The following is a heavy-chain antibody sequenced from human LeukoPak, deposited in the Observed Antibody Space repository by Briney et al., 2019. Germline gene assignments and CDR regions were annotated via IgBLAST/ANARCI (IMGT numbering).Heavy chain of an antibody. CDR1: GVSISSYY. Sequence: PSETLSLTCTVSGVSISSYYWSWIRQPPGKGLEWIGYIYYSGSTNYNPSLKSRVTISVDTSKNQFSLKLSSVTAADTAVYYCARVYSSGWYADWYFDLWGRGTLVTVSS. CDR3: ARVYSSGWYADWYFDL. J-gene: IGHJ2*01. CDR2: IYYSGST. D-gene: IGHD6-19*01. V-gene: IGHV4-59*01.